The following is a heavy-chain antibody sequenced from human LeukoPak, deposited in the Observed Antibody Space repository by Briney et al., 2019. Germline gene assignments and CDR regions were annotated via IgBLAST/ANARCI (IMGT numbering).Heavy chain of an antibody. CDR1: GYTFTSYA. D-gene: IGHD2-2*01. CDR2: INTNTGNP. CDR3: ASRYCSSTSCSPDSYYYYYYGMDV. V-gene: IGHV7-4-1*02. Sequence: ASVKVSCKASGYTFTSYAMNWVRQAPGQGLEWMGWINTNTGNPTYAQGFTGRFVFSLDTSVSTAYLQISSLKAEDTAVYYCASRYCSSTSCSPDSYYYYYYGMDVWAKGPRSPSP. J-gene: IGHJ6*02.